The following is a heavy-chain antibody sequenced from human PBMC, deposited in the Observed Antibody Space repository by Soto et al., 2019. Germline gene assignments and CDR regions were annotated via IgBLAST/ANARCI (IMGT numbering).Heavy chain of an antibody. J-gene: IGHJ4*02. CDR1: GYRFTSYW. Sequence: GESLKICCRGSGYRFTSYWIGWVLKMPGKGLEWMGIIYPGDSDTRYSPSFQGQVTISADKSISTAYLQWSSLKASDTAMYYCARHESIYGDYVGLDYWGQGTLVTVSS. CDR2: IYPGDSDT. D-gene: IGHD4-17*01. V-gene: IGHV5-51*01. CDR3: ARHESIYGDYVGLDY.